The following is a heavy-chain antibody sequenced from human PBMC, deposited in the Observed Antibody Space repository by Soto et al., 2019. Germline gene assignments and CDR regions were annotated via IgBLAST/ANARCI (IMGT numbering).Heavy chain of an antibody. V-gene: IGHV3-48*01. CDR2: ISSSSSTI. Sequence: PGGSLRLSCAASGFTFSSYSMNWVRQAPGKGPEWVSYISSSSSTIYYADSVKGRFTISRDNAKNSLYLQMNSLRAEDKAVYYCARDSPAVGVRGVIEFWGYYYMDVWGKGTTVTVSS. CDR3: ARDSPAVGVRGVIEFWGYYYMDV. D-gene: IGHD3-10*01. CDR1: GFTFSSYS. J-gene: IGHJ6*03.